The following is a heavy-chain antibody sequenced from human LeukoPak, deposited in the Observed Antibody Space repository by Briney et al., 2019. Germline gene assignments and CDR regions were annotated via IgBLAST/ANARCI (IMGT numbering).Heavy chain of an antibody. Sequence: GGSLTLSCAASGFTFTNYAMSWVRQAPGKGLEWVSAIGGSGGGTYYADSVKGRFTISRDNAKNALYLEMNSLRAEDTAEYFCARERMYSGSGSTYPYYDYWGQGTLVTVSS. CDR1: GFTFTNYA. V-gene: IGHV3-23*01. CDR2: IGGSGGGT. CDR3: ARERMYSGSGSTYPYYDY. D-gene: IGHD3-10*01. J-gene: IGHJ4*02.